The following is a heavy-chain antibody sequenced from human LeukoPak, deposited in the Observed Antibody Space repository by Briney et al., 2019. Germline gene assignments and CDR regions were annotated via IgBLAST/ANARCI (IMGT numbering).Heavy chain of an antibody. CDR3: ARDWALGTVAG. Sequence: ASVKVSCKASGYTFTSYDINWVRQATGQGLEWMGWMNPNSGNTGYAQKFQGRVTITRNTSISTAYMELSSLRSEDTAMYYCARDWALGTVAGRGQGTLVTVSS. V-gene: IGHV1-8*03. CDR2: MNPNSGNT. D-gene: IGHD4-23*01. J-gene: IGHJ4*02. CDR1: GYTFTSYD.